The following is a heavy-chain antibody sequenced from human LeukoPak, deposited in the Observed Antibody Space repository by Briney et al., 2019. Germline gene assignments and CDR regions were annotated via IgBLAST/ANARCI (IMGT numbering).Heavy chain of an antibody. CDR2: IKQDGSEK. CDR1: GFIFSSYW. V-gene: IGHV3-7*01. CDR3: ARHVRFEGVDY. J-gene: IGHJ4*02. D-gene: IGHD3-16*01. Sequence: GGSLRLSCAASGFIFSSYWMSWVRQAPGKGLEWVANIKQDGSEKYYVDSVKGRFPISRDNAKNSLFLQMNSLRAEDTAVYYCARHVRFEGVDYWGQGTLVTVSS.